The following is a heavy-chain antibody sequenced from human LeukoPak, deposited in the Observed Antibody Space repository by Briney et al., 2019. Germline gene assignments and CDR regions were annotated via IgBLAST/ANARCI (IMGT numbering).Heavy chain of an antibody. CDR2: IYSGGRT. J-gene: IGHJ4*02. D-gene: IGHD6-13*01. CDR1: RFTVSSNY. Sequence: GGSLRLSCAGSRFTVSSNYMSWVRQAPGKGLEWVSVIYSGGRTDYADSVKGRFTISRDNAKNSLYLQMNSLRAEDTAVYYCARDLMGIAYRGAFYYWGQGTLVTVSS. V-gene: IGHV3-53*01. CDR3: ARDLMGIAYRGAFYY.